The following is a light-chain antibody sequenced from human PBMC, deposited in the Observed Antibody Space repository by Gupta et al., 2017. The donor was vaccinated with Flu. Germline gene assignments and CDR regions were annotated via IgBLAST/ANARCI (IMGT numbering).Light chain of an antibody. CDR3: AAWDDSLSAFYV. CDR1: SNSGSNY. J-gene: IGLJ1*01. CDR2: RNN. V-gene: IGLV1-47*01. Sequence: SNSGSNYVYWYQQLPGTAPKLLIYRNNQRPSGVPDLFSGSKSGTSASLAISGLRSEDEADYYCAAWDDSLSAFYVFGTGTKVTVL.